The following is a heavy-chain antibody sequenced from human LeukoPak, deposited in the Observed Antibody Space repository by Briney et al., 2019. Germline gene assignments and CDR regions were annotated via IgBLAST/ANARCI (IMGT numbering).Heavy chain of an antibody. CDR2: IYYSGST. J-gene: IGHJ4*02. D-gene: IGHD4-17*01. CDR1: GGSISSSSYY. V-gene: IGHV4-39*07. Sequence: SETLSLTCTVSGGSISSSSYYWGWIRQPPGKGLEWIGSIYYSGSTNYNPSLKSRVTISVDTSKNQFSLKLSSVTAADTAVYYCARESRASDYGDYDDPAMYYFDYWGQGTLVTVSS. CDR3: ARESRASDYGDYDDPAMYYFDY.